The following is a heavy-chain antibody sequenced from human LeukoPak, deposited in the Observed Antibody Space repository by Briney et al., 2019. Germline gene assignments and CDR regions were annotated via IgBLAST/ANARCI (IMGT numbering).Heavy chain of an antibody. Sequence: SETLSLTCTVSGGSISSYYWSWIRQPPGKGLEWIGYIYYGGSTNYNPSLKSRVTISVDTSKNQFSLKLSSVTAADTAVYYCARSIAVAGKNWFDPWGQGTLVTVSS. CDR2: IYYGGST. D-gene: IGHD6-19*01. J-gene: IGHJ5*02. CDR3: ARSIAVAGKNWFDP. V-gene: IGHV4-59*01. CDR1: GGSISSYY.